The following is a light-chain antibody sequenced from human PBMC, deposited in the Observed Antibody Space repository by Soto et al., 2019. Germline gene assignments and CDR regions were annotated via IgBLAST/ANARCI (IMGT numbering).Light chain of an antibody. Sequence: EIVLTQSPATLSLSPGERATLSCRASESIDSYLAWYQHNPGQAPRLLIYNASTRAIGIPARFGASGSGTDFTLTITSLEPEASAVYYRQQRSTHFGPGTKVHIK. V-gene: IGKV3-11*01. CDR3: QQRSTH. J-gene: IGKJ3*01. CDR2: NAS. CDR1: ESIDSY.